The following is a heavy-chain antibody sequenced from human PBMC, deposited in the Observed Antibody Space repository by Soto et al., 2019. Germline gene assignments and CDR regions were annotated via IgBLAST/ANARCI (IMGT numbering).Heavy chain of an antibody. CDR2: INHSGST. Sequence: QVQLQQWGAGLLKPSETLSLTCAVYGGSFSGYYWSWIRQPPGKGLEWIGEINHSGSTNYNPSLKSRVTISVDTSKNQFSLKLSSATAADTAVYYCARAISGGGSTRRRGFDPWGQGTLVTVSS. V-gene: IGHV4-34*01. D-gene: IGHD5-12*01. CDR3: ARAISGGGSTRRRGFDP. CDR1: GGSFSGYY. J-gene: IGHJ5*02.